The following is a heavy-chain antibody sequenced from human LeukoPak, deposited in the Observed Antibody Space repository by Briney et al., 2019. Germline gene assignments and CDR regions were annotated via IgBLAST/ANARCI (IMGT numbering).Heavy chain of an antibody. V-gene: IGHV3-21*01. CDR2: ISSSSSYI. Sequence: GGSLRLSCAASGFTFSSYSMNWVRQAPGKGLEWVSSISSSSSYIYYADSVKGRFTISRDNAKNSLYLQMNSLRAEDTAVYYCATDLVATTACDYWGQGTLVTVSS. CDR3: ATDLVATTACDY. CDR1: GFTFSSYS. D-gene: IGHD5-12*01. J-gene: IGHJ4*02.